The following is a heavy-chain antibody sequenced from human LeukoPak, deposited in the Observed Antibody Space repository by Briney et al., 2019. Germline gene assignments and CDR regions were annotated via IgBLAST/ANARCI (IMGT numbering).Heavy chain of an antibody. V-gene: IGHV4-34*01. D-gene: IGHD6-6*01. J-gene: IGHJ4*02. CDR1: GGSFSSYY. CDR3: ARTYSSSSYFDY. CDR2: INDSGGT. Sequence: RPSETLSLTCSVYGGSFSSYYWSWIRQPPGKGLEWIGEINDSGGTNYNPSLKSRVTISVDTSKNQFSLKLSSVTAADTAVYYCARTYSSSSYFDYWGQGTLVTVSS.